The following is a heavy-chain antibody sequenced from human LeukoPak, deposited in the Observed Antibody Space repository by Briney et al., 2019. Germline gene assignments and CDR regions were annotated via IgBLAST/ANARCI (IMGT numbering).Heavy chain of an antibody. Sequence: ASVKVSCKASGYTFTSYDITWVRQATGQGPEWMGWMNPNSGNTGYAQKFQGRVTMTRNTSISTAYMELSSLKSEDTAIYYCAKGWLRSKVLADWGQGTLVTVSS. V-gene: IGHV1-8*01. D-gene: IGHD5-12*01. J-gene: IGHJ4*02. CDR3: AKGWLRSKVLAD. CDR2: MNPNSGNT. CDR1: GYTFTSYD.